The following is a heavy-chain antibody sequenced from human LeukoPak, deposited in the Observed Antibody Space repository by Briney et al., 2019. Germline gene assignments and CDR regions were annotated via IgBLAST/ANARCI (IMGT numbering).Heavy chain of an antibody. J-gene: IGHJ4*02. Sequence: SETLSLTCTVSGGSISSYYWSWIRQPPGKGLEWIGYIYYSGSTNYNPSLKSRVTMSVDTSKHQFSLNLSSVTAADTAVYYCARWIASANNWSPFDFWGQGTLVTVSS. CDR3: ARWIASANNWSPFDF. CDR1: GGSISSYY. CDR2: IYYSGST. D-gene: IGHD1-20*01. V-gene: IGHV4-59*01.